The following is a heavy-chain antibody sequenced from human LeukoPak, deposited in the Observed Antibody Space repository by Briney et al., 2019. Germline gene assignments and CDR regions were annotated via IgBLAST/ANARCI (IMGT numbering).Heavy chain of an antibody. J-gene: IGHJ6*02. CDR1: GGTFSSYT. D-gene: IGHD6-19*01. CDR3: ARDPGIAVAGTRGGMDV. CDR2: IIPILGIA. Sequence: ASVKVSCKASGGTFSSYTISWVRQAPGQGLEWMGRIIPILGIANYAQKFQDRVTITADKSTSTAYMELSSLRSEDTAVYYCARDPGIAVAGTRGGMDVWGQGTTVTVSS. V-gene: IGHV1-69*04.